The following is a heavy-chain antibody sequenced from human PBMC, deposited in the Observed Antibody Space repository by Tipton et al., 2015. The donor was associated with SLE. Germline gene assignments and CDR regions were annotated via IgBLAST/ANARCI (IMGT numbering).Heavy chain of an antibody. V-gene: IGHV4-31*03. J-gene: IGHJ6*02. Sequence: TLSLTCNVSGGSISSGGYYWSWIRQHPGKGLEWIGYIYYSGSTYYNPSLKSRVSISLDTSKNQFSLKLSSVTAADTAVHYCARRGFYDILTGYGDVWGQGTTVTVSS. CDR2: IYYSGST. D-gene: IGHD3-9*01. CDR3: ARRGFYDILTGYGDV. CDR1: GGSISSGGYY.